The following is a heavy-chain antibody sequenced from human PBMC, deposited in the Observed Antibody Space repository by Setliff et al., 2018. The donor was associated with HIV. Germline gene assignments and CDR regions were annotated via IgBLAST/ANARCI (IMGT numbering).Heavy chain of an antibody. D-gene: IGHD2-8*01. CDR3: ARKQSWSSGGEAFDI. V-gene: IGHV7-4-1*02. Sequence: ASVKVSCKASGYTFTSYAMNWVRQAPGQGLEWMGRISTHTGHPTYAQGFTGRFVFSLDTSVSTAYLQISSLKAEDTAVYYCARKQSWSSGGEAFDIWGQGTMVTVSS. J-gene: IGHJ3*02. CDR1: GYTFTSYA. CDR2: ISTHTGHP.